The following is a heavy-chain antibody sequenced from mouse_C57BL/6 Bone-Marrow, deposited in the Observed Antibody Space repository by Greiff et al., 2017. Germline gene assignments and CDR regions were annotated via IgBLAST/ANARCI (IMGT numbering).Heavy chain of an antibody. J-gene: IGHJ2*01. D-gene: IGHD2-1*01. CDR1: GFNIKDDY. CDR2: VDPEIGDT. CDR3: ASFYGNYFDF. V-gene: IGHV14-4*01. Sequence: VQLQQSGAELVRPGASVKLSCTASGFNIKDDYIHWVKQRPEQGLEWIGWVDPEIGDTEYASKFQGKATIKSDTSSNTAYLQLSSLTSEDTAVYYCASFYGNYFDFWGQGTPLTVAS.